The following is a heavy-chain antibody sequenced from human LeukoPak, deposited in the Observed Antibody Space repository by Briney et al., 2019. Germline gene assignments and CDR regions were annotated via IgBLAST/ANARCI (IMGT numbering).Heavy chain of an antibody. V-gene: IGHV3-30*14. CDR2: ISYDGSNK. CDR3: ASSGRILTGYYDY. D-gene: IGHD3-9*01. Sequence: PGGSLRLSCAASGFTFSSYAMHWVRQAPGKGLEWVAVISYDGSNKYYADSVKGRFTISRDNSKNTLYLQMNSLRAEDTAVYYCASSGRILTGYYDYWGQGTLVTVSS. J-gene: IGHJ4*02. CDR1: GFTFSSYA.